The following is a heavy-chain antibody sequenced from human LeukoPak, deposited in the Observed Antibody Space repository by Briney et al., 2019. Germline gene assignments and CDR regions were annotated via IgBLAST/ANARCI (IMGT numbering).Heavy chain of an antibody. Sequence: GGSLRLSCGASGFTFSDYGMHWVRQAPGKGLEWVAYIRYDGSNKYYADSVKGRFTISRDNSKNMLYMQMNSLRTEDTAVYYCARSGKIYFAWLLDYWGQGTLVTVSS. V-gene: IGHV3-30*02. CDR1: GFTFSDYG. J-gene: IGHJ4*02. D-gene: IGHD3-9*01. CDR2: IRYDGSNK. CDR3: ARSGKIYFAWLLDY.